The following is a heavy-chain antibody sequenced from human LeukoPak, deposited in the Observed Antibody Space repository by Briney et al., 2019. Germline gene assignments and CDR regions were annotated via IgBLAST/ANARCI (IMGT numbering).Heavy chain of an antibody. CDR1: GVSISSGDYY. J-gene: IGHJ3*02. V-gene: IGHV4-30-4*01. CDR3: ARDAIYFGAFDI. CDR2: IYYSGST. Sequence: MPSETLSLTCTVSGVSISSGDYYWRWIRQPPGKGLEWIGYIYYSGSTYYNPSLKSRVTISVDTSKNQFSLKLSSVTAADTAVYYCARDAIYFGAFDIWGQGTMVTVSS. D-gene: IGHD2/OR15-2a*01.